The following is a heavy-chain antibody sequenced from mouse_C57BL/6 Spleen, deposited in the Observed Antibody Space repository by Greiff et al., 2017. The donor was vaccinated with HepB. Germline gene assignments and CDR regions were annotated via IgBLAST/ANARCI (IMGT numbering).Heavy chain of an antibody. CDR2: IYPRSGNT. D-gene: IGHD1-1*01. CDR3: ARDYYGSSYGY. CDR1: GYTFTSYG. V-gene: IGHV1-81*01. J-gene: IGHJ2*01. Sequence: VKLVESGAELARPGASVKLSCKASGYTFTSYGISWVKQRTGQGLEWIGEIYPRSGNTYYNEKFKGKATLTADKSSSTAYMELRSLTSEDSAVYVSARDYYGSSYGYWGQGTTLTVSS.